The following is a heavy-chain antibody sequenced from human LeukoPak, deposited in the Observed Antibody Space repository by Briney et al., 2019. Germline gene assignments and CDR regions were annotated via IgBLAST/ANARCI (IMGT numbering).Heavy chain of an antibody. J-gene: IGHJ3*02. CDR2: IGHDGSNK. CDR1: GFTFSTSA. V-gene: IGHV3-30*02. D-gene: IGHD3-3*01. Sequence: PGGSLRLSCAASGFTFSTSAMHWVRQAPGKGLEWVAFIGHDGSNKYYADSVKGRFTISGDNSKNTAYLQMNSLRAEDTAIYYCAKDGEWTFDIWGQGTMVTVSS. CDR3: AKDGEWTFDI.